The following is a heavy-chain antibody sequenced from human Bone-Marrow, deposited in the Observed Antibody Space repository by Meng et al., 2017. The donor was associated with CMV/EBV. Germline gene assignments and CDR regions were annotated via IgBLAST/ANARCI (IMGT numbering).Heavy chain of an antibody. Sequence: GESLKISCAASGFTFSSHNMNWVRQAPGKGLEWVSSISSNNNYIYYADSMKGRFTISRDNAENSLYLQMNSLTVEDTAVYYCASGGCSSTSCYFPYYFDYWGQGALVTVSS. CDR2: ISSNNNYI. V-gene: IGHV3-21*01. D-gene: IGHD2-2*01. CDR1: GFTFSSHN. CDR3: ASGGCSSTSCYFPYYFDY. J-gene: IGHJ4*02.